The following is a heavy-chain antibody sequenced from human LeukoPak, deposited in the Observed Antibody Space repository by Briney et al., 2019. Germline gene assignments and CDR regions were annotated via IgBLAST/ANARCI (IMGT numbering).Heavy chain of an antibody. CDR1: GYTFTSYA. CDR2: IIPIFGTA. Sequence: SVKVSCKASGYTFTSYAISWVRQAPGQGLEWMGGIIPIFGTANYAQKFQGRVTITADESTSTAYMELSSLRSEDTAVYYCARNSMVRGVDYYYYGMDVWGQGTTVTVSS. CDR3: ARNSMVRGVDYYYYGMDV. D-gene: IGHD3-10*01. J-gene: IGHJ6*02. V-gene: IGHV1-69*13.